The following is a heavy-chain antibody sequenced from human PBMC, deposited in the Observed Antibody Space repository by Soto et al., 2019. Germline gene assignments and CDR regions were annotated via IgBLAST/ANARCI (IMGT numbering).Heavy chain of an antibody. Sequence: EVQLVESGGGLVQPGGSLRLSCAASGFTFSSYSMNWVRQAPGKGLEWVSYISSSSSTIYYADSVKGRFSISRDNAKNSLYLQMNSLRAEDTAVYYCARDPHTVTNYFDYWGQGTLVTVSS. CDR2: ISSSSSTI. V-gene: IGHV3-48*01. CDR3: ARDPHTVTNYFDY. J-gene: IGHJ4*02. CDR1: GFTFSSYS. D-gene: IGHD4-17*01.